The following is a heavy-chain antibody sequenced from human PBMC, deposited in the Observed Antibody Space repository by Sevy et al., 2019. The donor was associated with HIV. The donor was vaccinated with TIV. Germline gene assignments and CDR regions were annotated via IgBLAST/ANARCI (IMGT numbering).Heavy chain of an antibody. Sequence: GGSLRLSCAASGFTFSSYWMSWVRQAPRKGLEWVANIKQDGSEKYYVDSVKGRFTISRDNAKNSLYLQMNSLRAEDTAVYYCARDRGITMVRGVYYYYGMDVWGQGTTVTVSS. CDR2: IKQDGSEK. CDR1: GFTFSSYW. J-gene: IGHJ6*02. V-gene: IGHV3-7*01. CDR3: ARDRGITMVRGVYYYYGMDV. D-gene: IGHD3-10*01.